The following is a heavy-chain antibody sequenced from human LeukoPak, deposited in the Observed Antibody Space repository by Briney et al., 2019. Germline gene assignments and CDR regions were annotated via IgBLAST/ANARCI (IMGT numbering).Heavy chain of an antibody. Sequence: GGSLRLSCAASGFTFSSYSMNWVRQAPGKGLEWVSYISSSSSTIYYADSVKGRFTISRDNAKNSLYLQMNSLRAEDTAVYYCARENYDFWSGYEGRPLDYWGQGTLVTVSS. J-gene: IGHJ4*02. V-gene: IGHV3-48*04. D-gene: IGHD3-3*01. CDR1: GFTFSSYS. CDR2: ISSSSSTI. CDR3: ARENYDFWSGYEGRPLDY.